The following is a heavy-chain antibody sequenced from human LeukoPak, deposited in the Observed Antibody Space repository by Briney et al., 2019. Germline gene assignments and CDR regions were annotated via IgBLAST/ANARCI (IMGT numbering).Heavy chain of an antibody. CDR1: GYTFTSYA. J-gene: IGHJ4*02. CDR2: INAGNGNT. CDR3: ARYKRGYSGYEPDY. Sequence: ASVKVSCKAAGYTFTSYAMHWVRQAPGQRLEWMGWINAGNGNTKYSQKFQGRVTITRDTSASTAYMELSSLRSEDTAVYYCARYKRGYSGYEPDYWGQGTLVTVSS. V-gene: IGHV1-3*01. D-gene: IGHD5-12*01.